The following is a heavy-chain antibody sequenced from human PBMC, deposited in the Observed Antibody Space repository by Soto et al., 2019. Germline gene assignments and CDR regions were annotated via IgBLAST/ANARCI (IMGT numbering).Heavy chain of an antibody. D-gene: IGHD1-26*01. CDR1: GYSFTSLD. Sequence: ASVEVSCKASGYSFTSLDINWVRQTAGQGLEWMGWMEPSTGRTGYAQKFQGRVTMTRDTSINTAYMELTTLTSDDTAFYYCARGVSAGVDYWGQGTLVTVSS. CDR3: ARGVSAGVDY. J-gene: IGHJ4*02. V-gene: IGHV1-8*01. CDR2: MEPSTGRT.